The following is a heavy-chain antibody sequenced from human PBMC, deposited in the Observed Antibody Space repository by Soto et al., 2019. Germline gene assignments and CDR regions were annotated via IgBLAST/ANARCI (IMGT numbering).Heavy chain of an antibody. Sequence: EVQLFESGGGLVQPGGSLRLSCAASGFTFSSYAMNWVRQAPGKGLEWVSVISGSDGSTYYADSVKGLFTISRDNSKNTLNLQMNSLRAEDTAVYYCARRSSSWYFDYWGQGALVTVSS. D-gene: IGHD6-13*01. V-gene: IGHV3-23*01. J-gene: IGHJ4*02. CDR2: ISGSDGST. CDR3: ARRSSSWYFDY. CDR1: GFTFSSYA.